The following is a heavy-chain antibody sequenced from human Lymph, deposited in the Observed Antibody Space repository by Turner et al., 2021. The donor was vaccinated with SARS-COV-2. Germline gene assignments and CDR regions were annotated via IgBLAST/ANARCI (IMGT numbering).Heavy chain of an antibody. Sequence: EVQLVESGGGLVKPGGSLRLSWAASGFTFSSYSMNWVRQAPGKGLEWVSSITFTSSYIYYADSVKGRFTISIDNAKNSLYLQMNSLRAEDTAVYYCARGPPDFPYYFDYWGQGTLVTVSS. V-gene: IGHV3-21*01. J-gene: IGHJ4*02. CDR3: ARGPPDFPYYFDY. D-gene: IGHD2-21*02. CDR2: ITFTSSYI. CDR1: GFTFSSYS.